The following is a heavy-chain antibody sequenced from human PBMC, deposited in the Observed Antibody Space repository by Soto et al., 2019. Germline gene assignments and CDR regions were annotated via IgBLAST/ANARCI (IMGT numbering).Heavy chain of an antibody. J-gene: IGHJ4*01. CDR2: IDAKTGKR. CDR3: ARGRGGRDN. V-gene: IGHV1-8*01. Sequence: AAVKVSCKAYGYSFTSYDINWVRQATGEGLEWMGWIDAKTGKRDYGQQFQGTVNMTRNTSISKVYMELTTLTSEDTAVYYWARGRGGRDNWGQGTLVTVSS. CDR1: GYSFTSYD.